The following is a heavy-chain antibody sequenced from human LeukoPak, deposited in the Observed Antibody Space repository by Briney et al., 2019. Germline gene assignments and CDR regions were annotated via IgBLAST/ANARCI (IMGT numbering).Heavy chain of an antibody. CDR1: GYTFTSYA. CDR3: ARDLIAAAGTVY. V-gene: IGHV1-69*13. Sequence: SVKVSCKASGYTFTSYAMNWVRQAPGQGLEWMGGIIPIFGTANYAQKFQGRVTITADESTSTAYMELSSLRSEDTAVYYCARDLIAAAGTVYWGQGTLVTVSS. D-gene: IGHD6-13*01. J-gene: IGHJ4*02. CDR2: IIPIFGTA.